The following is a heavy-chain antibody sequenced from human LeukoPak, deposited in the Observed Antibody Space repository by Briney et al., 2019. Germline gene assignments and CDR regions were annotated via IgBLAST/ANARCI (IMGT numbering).Heavy chain of an antibody. CDR2: INSDGSST. V-gene: IGHV3-74*01. J-gene: IGHJ4*02. Sequence: GGSLRLSCAASGFTVNNNYMNWVRQAPGKGLEWVSGINSDGSSTNYADSVKGRFTISRDIANSLLYLQMNSLRADDTAVYYCARDLDYSTGFDYWGQGTLVTVSS. CDR1: GFTVNNNY. CDR3: ARDLDYSTGFDY. D-gene: IGHD4-11*01.